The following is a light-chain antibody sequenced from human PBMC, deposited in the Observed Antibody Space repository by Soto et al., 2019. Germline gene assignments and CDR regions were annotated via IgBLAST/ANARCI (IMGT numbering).Light chain of an antibody. J-gene: IGLJ2*01. CDR3: ETWDSNTRV. CDR2: LEGSGSY. CDR1: SGHNNYI. Sequence: QSVLTQSSSASASLGSSVKLTCTLSSGHNNYIIAWHQQQPGKAPRYLMKLEGSGSYNMGSGVPDRFSGSSSGADRYLTISNLQSEDEADYYCETWDSNTRVFGGGTKLTVL. V-gene: IGLV4-60*03.